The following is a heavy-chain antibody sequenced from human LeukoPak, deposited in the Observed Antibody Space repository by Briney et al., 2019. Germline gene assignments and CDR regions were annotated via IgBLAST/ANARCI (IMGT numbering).Heavy chain of an antibody. D-gene: IGHD3-16*02. CDR3: ARGDYVWGSYRYHGDY. CDR1: GYTFTGYY. CDR2: INPNSGGT. Sequence: GASVKVSCKSSGYTFTGYYMHWVRQAPGQGLEWMGRINPNSGGTNYAQKFQGRVTMTRDTSISTAYMELSRLRSDDTAVYYCARGDYVWGSYRYHGDYWGQGTLVTVSS. V-gene: IGHV1-2*06. J-gene: IGHJ4*02.